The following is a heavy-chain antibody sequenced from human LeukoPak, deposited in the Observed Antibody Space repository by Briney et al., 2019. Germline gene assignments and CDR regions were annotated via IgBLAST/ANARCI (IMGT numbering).Heavy chain of an antibody. CDR2: ISSSGSYI. D-gene: IGHD3-22*01. J-gene: IGHJ4*02. Sequence: GGSLRPSCAASGFTFSIYSMDWVRQAPGKGLEWVSSISSSGSYIYYADSLKGRFTISRDNAKNSLYLQMNSLRAEDTAVYYCARDLYRIVVVPHYFDYWGQGTLVTVSS. CDR1: GFTFSIYS. V-gene: IGHV3-21*01. CDR3: ARDLYRIVVVPHYFDY.